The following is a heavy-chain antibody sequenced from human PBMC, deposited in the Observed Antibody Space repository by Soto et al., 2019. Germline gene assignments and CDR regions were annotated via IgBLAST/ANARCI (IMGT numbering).Heavy chain of an antibody. CDR1: GGSFSGYY. CDR2: INHSGGT. D-gene: IGHD2-15*01. Sequence: QVQLQQWGAGLLKPSETLSLTCAVYGGSFSGYYWNWIRQSPGKGLEWIGEINHSGGTNYNPSLKSRVTISIDTSKNQFYLKLSSVTAADTAVYYCARDGGYCSGGSCYSVGMDVWGQGTTVTVSS. V-gene: IGHV4-34*01. J-gene: IGHJ6*02. CDR3: ARDGGYCSGGSCYSVGMDV.